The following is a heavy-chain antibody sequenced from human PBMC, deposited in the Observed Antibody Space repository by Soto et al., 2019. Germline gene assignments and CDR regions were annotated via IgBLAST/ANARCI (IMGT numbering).Heavy chain of an antibody. D-gene: IGHD3-22*01. Sequence: QVQLVQSGPEVKKPGSSVRVSCKASGGTFSTYAISWVRQAPGQGLEWMGGIIPIFDTPNYAQNFQGRITITADESTSTAYMELSSLRSGDTAVYCCARGGLETYKYDTSGYPFNFDYWGQGTLITVSS. CDR1: GGTFSTYA. CDR2: IIPIFDTP. J-gene: IGHJ4*02. V-gene: IGHV1-69*12. CDR3: ARGGLETYKYDTSGYPFNFDY.